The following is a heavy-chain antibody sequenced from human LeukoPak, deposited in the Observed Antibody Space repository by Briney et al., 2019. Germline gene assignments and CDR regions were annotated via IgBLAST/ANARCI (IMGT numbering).Heavy chain of an antibody. CDR2: INHSGST. Sequence: SETLSLTCAVYGGSFSGYYWSWIRQPPGKGLEWIGEINHSGSTNYNPSLKSRVTISVDTSKNQFSLKLSSVTAADTAVYYCARGGYSHGTFDYWGQGTLVTVSS. CDR3: ARGGYSHGTFDY. J-gene: IGHJ4*02. CDR1: GGSFSGYY. V-gene: IGHV4-34*01. D-gene: IGHD5-18*01.